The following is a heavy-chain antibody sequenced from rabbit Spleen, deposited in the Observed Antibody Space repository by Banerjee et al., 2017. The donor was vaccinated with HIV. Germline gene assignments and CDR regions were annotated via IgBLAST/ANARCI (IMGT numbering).Heavy chain of an antibody. Sequence: QEQLVESGGGLVQPGGSLKLSCKASGLSFSSGYDMCWVRQAPGKGLEWIACINTTTGKPVYATWAKGRFTISTSSSTTVTLQMTSLTAADTATYFCARDLAGAIGWNFGWWGPGTLVTVS. CDR3: ARDLAGAIGWNFGW. CDR1: GLSFSSGYD. D-gene: IGHD4-1*01. V-gene: IGHV1S45*01. CDR2: INTTTGKP. J-gene: IGHJ4*01.